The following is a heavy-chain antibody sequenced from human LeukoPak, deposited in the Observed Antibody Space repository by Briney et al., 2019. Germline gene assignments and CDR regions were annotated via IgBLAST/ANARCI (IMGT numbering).Heavy chain of an antibody. J-gene: IGHJ4*02. Sequence: GGSLRLSCAASGFTFSDYYMSWIREAPGKGLEWVSYISSSGSTIYYADSVKGRFTISRDNAKNTLYLQMNSLRAEDTAVYYCAKEGYSSSWSPLDYWGQGTLVTVSS. CDR3: AKEGYSSSWSPLDY. CDR1: GFTFSDYY. CDR2: ISSSGSTI. D-gene: IGHD6-13*01. V-gene: IGHV3-11*04.